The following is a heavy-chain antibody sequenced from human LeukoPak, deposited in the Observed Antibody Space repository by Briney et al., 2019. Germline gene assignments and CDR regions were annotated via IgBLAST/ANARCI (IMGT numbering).Heavy chain of an antibody. Sequence: GGSLRLSCAASGFTFSSYSMNWVRQAPGKGLEWVSYISSSSSTIYYADSVKGRFTISRDNAKNSLYLQMNSLRAEDTAVYYCARDIAWRKYYFDYWGQGTLVTVSS. J-gene: IGHJ4*02. CDR1: GFTFSSYS. CDR2: ISSSSSTI. V-gene: IGHV3-48*01. D-gene: IGHD6-13*01. CDR3: ARDIAWRKYYFDY.